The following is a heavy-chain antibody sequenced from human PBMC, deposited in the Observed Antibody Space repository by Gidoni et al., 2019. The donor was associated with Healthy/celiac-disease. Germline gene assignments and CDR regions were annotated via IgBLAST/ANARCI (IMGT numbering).Heavy chain of an antibody. Sequence: QVQLVQSGAEVKKPGSSVRVSCKASGGTFSSYAISWGRTAHGQGLEWLGGSIPIFGTANYAQEFQGRVTITADESTSTAYMELSSLRSEDTAVYYCARNPSYYDFWSGSLNWFDPWGQGTLVTVSS. CDR2: SIPIFGTA. D-gene: IGHD3-3*01. CDR1: GGTFSSYA. CDR3: ARNPSYYDFWSGSLNWFDP. J-gene: IGHJ5*02. V-gene: IGHV1-69*01.